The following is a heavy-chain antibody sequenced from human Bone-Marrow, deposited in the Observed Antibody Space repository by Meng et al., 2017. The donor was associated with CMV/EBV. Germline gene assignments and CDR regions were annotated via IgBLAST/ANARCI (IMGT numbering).Heavy chain of an antibody. D-gene: IGHD2-8*01. J-gene: IGHJ4*02. CDR3: ASFQWTDYYFDY. CDR1: GFTFSSYW. CDR2: IKQDGSEK. V-gene: IGHV3-7*01. Sequence: GESLKISCAASGFTFSSYWMSWVRQAPGKGLEWVANIKQDGSEKYYVDSVKGRFTISRDNAKNSLYLQMNSLRAEDTAVYYCASFQWTDYYFDYWGQGTLVTVSS.